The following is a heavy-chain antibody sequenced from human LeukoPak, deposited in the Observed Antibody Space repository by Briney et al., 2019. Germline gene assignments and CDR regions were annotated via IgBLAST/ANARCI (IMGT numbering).Heavy chain of an antibody. CDR3: AAAARTTFQTAKPDAFDI. J-gene: IGHJ3*02. CDR2: INPSGGST. D-gene: IGHD2/OR15-2a*01. CDR1: GYTFTIYY. Sequence: GASVKVSCKASGYTFTIYYIHWVRQAPGQGLEWMGLINPSGGSTNYAQKFQGRVTMTRDMSTSTVYMELSSLRSEDTAVYYCAAAARTTFQTAKPDAFDIWGQGTMVTVSS. V-gene: IGHV1-46*01.